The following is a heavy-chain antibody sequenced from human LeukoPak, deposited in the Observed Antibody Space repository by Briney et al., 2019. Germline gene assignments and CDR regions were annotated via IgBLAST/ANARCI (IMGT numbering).Heavy chain of an antibody. V-gene: IGHV3-21*01. J-gene: IGHJ3*01. CDR2: ISSSSSYI. CDR1: GFTFSSYS. Sequence: PGGSLRLSCAASGFTFSSYSMNWVRQAPGKGLEWVSSISSSSSYIYYADSVKGRFTISRDNAKNSQYLQMNSLRAEDTAVYYCARGCSSTSCKPLWGQGTMVTVSS. D-gene: IGHD2-2*01. CDR3: ARGCSSTSCKPL.